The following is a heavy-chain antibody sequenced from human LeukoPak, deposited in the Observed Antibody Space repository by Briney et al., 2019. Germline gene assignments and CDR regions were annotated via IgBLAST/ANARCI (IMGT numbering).Heavy chain of an antibody. CDR3: ARSRSSSWYLSY. CDR2: IWYDGSNK. V-gene: IGHV3-33*01. J-gene: IGHJ4*02. D-gene: IGHD6-13*01. CDR1: GFTFSSYG. Sequence: PGGSLRLSCAASGFTFSSYGMHWVRQAPGKGLEWVAVIWYDGSNKYYADSVKGRFTISRDNSKTTLYLQMNSLRAEDTAVYYCARSRSSSWYLSYWGQGTLVTVSS.